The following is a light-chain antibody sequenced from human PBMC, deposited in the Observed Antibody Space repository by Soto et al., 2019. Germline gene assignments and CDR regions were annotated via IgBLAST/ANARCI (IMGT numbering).Light chain of an antibody. Sequence: AIRMTQSPSSFSASTGDRVTITCRASQGISSYLAWYQQNPGKAPKLLIYAASTLQSGVPSRFSGSGSGTDFTLTISCLQSEDFETYYCQQYYSYPLTFGPGTKVDI. V-gene: IGKV1-8*01. CDR2: AAS. CDR1: QGISSY. CDR3: QQYYSYPLT. J-gene: IGKJ3*01.